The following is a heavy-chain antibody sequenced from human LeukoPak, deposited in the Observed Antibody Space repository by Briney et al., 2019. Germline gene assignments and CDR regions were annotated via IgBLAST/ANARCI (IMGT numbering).Heavy chain of an antibody. V-gene: IGHV4-34*01. CDR2: INHSGST. CDR1: GGSFSGYY. J-gene: IGHJ4*02. Sequence: SETLSLTCAVYGGSFSGYYWSWIRQPPGKGLEWIGEINHSGSTNYNPSLKSRVTISVDTSKNQFSLELRSVTAADTAVYYCARVTGYVIEDNFDYWGQGTLVTVSS. D-gene: IGHD2-15*01. CDR3: ARVTGYVIEDNFDY.